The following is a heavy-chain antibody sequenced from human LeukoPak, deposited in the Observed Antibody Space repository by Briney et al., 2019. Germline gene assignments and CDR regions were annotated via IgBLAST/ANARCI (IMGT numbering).Heavy chain of an antibody. D-gene: IGHD6-13*01. CDR1: GFTFSSYS. J-gene: IGHJ4*02. CDR2: ISSSSSYI. Sequence: PGGSLKLSCAASGFTFSSYSMNWVRQAPGKGLEWVSSISSSSSYIYYADSVKGRFTISRDNAKNSLYLQMNSLRAEDTAVYYCASIAGSSWSFSNDYWGQRTLVTVSS. CDR3: ASIAGSSWSFSNDY. V-gene: IGHV3-21*01.